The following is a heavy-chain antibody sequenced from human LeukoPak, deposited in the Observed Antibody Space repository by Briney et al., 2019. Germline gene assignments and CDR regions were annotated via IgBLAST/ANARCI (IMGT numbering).Heavy chain of an antibody. J-gene: IGHJ1*01. CDR3: YGGNAEH. Sequence: PGGSLRLSCPASACTFSNDAMHRVRQAPGRGLVWVSGTNTDGSSTMYADSVKGRFTIARDNAKNTQYLQLNSLRAEDTAVYYCYGGNAEHWGQGTLVTVSS. CDR1: ACTFSNDA. CDR2: TNTDGSST. D-gene: IGHD4-23*01. V-gene: IGHV3-74*03.